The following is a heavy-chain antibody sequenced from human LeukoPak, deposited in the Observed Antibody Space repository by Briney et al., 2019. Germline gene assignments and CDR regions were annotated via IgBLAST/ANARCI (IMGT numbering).Heavy chain of an antibody. CDR2: ISYYGSNK. Sequence: GRSLRLSCAASGFTLSSYGMHWVRQATGKGLEWVAVISYYGSNKYYADSVKGRFTISRDNSKNTLYLQMSSLRAEDTAVYYCAKVDSLGSCYRYYFDYWGQGTLVTVSS. V-gene: IGHV3-30*18. CDR3: AKVDSLGSCYRYYFDY. J-gene: IGHJ4*02. CDR1: GFTLSSYG. D-gene: IGHD2-15*01.